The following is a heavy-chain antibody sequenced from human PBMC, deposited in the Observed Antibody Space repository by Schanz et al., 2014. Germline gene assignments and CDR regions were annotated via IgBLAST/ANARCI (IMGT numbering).Heavy chain of an antibody. CDR1: GFTFSSYG. CDR2: IWYDGSSK. V-gene: IGHV3-33*01. CDR3: ARDYESALPPPRHDAFDV. D-gene: IGHD3-22*01. Sequence: QVQLVESGGGVVQPGRSLRLSCAASGFTFSSYGMHWVRQAPGKGLEWVAIIWYDGSSKNHADSVQGRFTISRDNSKNARYLQRDSVRAEDPAVYCWARDYESALPPPRHDAFDVWGQGTVVTVSS. J-gene: IGHJ3*01.